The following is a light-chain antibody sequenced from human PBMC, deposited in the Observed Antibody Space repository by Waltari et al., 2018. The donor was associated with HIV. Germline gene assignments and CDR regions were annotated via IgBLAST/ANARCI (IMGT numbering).Light chain of an antibody. J-gene: IGKJ2*01. V-gene: IGKV1-5*03. CDR2: KAS. Sequence: DIQMTQSPSTLSVSVGDRVTITCRASQSISTWVAWYQQKPGKVPKLLIYKASSLESGVPSRFSGSGSRTEFTLTISSLQPDDFATYYCQQYLTYPYTFGQGTKLEIK. CDR3: QQYLTYPYT. CDR1: QSISTW.